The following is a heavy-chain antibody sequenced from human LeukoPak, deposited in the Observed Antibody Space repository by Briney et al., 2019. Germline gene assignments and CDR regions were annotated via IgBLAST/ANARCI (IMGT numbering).Heavy chain of an antibody. V-gene: IGHV3-23*01. CDR3: AREASLSGYSGYDYHYYYGMDV. Sequence: GGSLRLSCAASGFTFSSYAMSWVRQAPGKGLEWVSAISGSGGSTYYADSVKGRFTISRDNSKNTLYLQMNSLRAEDTAVYYCAREASLSGYSGYDYHYYYGMDVWGQGTTVTVSS. D-gene: IGHD5-12*01. CDR2: ISGSGGST. J-gene: IGHJ6*02. CDR1: GFTFSSYA.